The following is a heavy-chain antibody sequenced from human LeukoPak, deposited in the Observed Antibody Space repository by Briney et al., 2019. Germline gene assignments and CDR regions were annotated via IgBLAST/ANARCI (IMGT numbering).Heavy chain of an antibody. D-gene: IGHD3-10*01. J-gene: IGHJ4*02. CDR2: INPNSGGT. CDR1: GYTFTAYY. Sequence: ASVKISCKASGYTFTAYYIHWVRQAPGQGLEWMGWINPNSGGTNYAQKFQGRVTMTRDTSITTAYMELSGLRSDDTAVYYCAKDRSGGGDYWGQGTQVTVSS. V-gene: IGHV1-2*02. CDR3: AKDRSGGGDY.